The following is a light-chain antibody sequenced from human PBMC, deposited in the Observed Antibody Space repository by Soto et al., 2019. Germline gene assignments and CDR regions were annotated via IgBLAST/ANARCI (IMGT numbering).Light chain of an antibody. J-gene: IGLJ1*01. CDR2: EVT. Sequence: QSALTQPAAVSGSPGQSITISCTGTSGDIGSYNRVSWYQQHPGKAPKLIIYEVTDRPSGVSNSFSGSKSGNTASLTISGLQAEDEAEYYCSSYTNINTRACVFGTGTKLTVL. CDR1: SGDIGSYNR. V-gene: IGLV2-14*01. CDR3: SSYTNINTRACV.